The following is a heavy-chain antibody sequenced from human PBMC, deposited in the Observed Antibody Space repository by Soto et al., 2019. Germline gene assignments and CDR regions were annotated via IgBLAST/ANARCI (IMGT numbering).Heavy chain of an antibody. Sequence: EVQLLESGGGLVQPGGSLRLSCAASGFTFSSFAMTWVRQAPGEGLEWVSSISSSGETTYYSDSVKGRFTSSREISKNMVYLQTTSRRAEDTAVYFCVQDRTGNSCPCMVVWGQGTTVTVSS. CDR1: GFTFSSFA. V-gene: IGHV3-23*01. CDR3: VQDRTGNSCPCMVV. CDR2: ISSSGETT. D-gene: IGHD6-13*01. J-gene: IGHJ6*02.